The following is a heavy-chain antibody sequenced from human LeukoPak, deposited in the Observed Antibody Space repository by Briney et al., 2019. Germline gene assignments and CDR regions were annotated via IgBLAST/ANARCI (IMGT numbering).Heavy chain of an antibody. CDR3: ARDYLTYRFGYGMDA. V-gene: IGHV4-61*08. CDR2: IYYSGST. CDR1: GGSISSGGYY. D-gene: IGHD5-18*01. J-gene: IGHJ6*02. Sequence: SETLSLTCTVSGGSISSGGYYWSWIRQHPGKGLEWIGYIYYSGSTYYNPSLKSRVTISLDTSKNQFSLKLKSVTDADTAVYYCARDYLTYRFGYGMDAWGQGTTVTVSS.